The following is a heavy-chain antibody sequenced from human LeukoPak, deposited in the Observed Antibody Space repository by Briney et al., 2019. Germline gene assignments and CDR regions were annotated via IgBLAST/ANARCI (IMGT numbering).Heavy chain of an antibody. CDR1: GFTFSSYG. D-gene: IGHD3-3*01. V-gene: IGHV3-33*01. Sequence: PGRSLRLSCAASGFTFSSYGMHWVRQAPDKGLEWVAVLWYGGSNKNYADSVKGRFTISRDNSKNTLSLQMNGLRAEDTAVYYCARGEYDSPYYYVMDVWGQGDTVIVSS. CDR2: LWYGGSNK. CDR3: ARGEYDSPYYYVMDV. J-gene: IGHJ6*02.